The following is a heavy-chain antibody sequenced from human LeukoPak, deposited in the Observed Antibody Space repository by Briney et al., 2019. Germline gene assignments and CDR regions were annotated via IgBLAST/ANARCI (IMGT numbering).Heavy chain of an antibody. D-gene: IGHD5-18*01. Sequence: SETLSLTCAVYSGSFSGYYWSWIRQPPGKGLEWIGEINHSGSTNYNPSLKSRVTISVDTSKNQFSLKLSSVTAADTAVYYCARGGQLWASDYWGQGTLVTVSS. CDR1: SGSFSGYY. J-gene: IGHJ4*02. V-gene: IGHV4-34*01. CDR3: ARGGQLWASDY. CDR2: INHSGST.